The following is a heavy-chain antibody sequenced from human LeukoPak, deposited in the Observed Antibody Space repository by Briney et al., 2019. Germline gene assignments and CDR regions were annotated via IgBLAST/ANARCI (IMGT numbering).Heavy chain of an antibody. CDR3: AKGMAAGLPFDY. CDR1: GFTFDDYA. Sequence: GGSLRLSCAASGFTFDDYAMHWVRQAPGKGLEWVSGISWNSGSIGYADSVKGRFTISRDNAKNSLYLQMNSLRAEDTALYYCAKGMAAGLPFDYWGQGTLVTVSS. D-gene: IGHD6-13*01. V-gene: IGHV3-9*01. CDR2: ISWNSGSI. J-gene: IGHJ4*02.